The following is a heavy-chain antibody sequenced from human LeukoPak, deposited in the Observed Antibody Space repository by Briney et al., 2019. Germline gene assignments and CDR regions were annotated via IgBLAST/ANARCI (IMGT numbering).Heavy chain of an antibody. D-gene: IGHD6-19*01. CDR2: IWYDGSNK. CDR3: ATGSSGLYYFDY. J-gene: IGHJ4*02. Sequence: GGSLRLSCAASGFTFSSYAISWARQAPGKGLEWVAVIWYDGSNKYYADSVKGRFTISRDNSKNTLYLQMNSLRAEDTAVYYCATGSSGLYYFDYWGQGTLVTVSS. CDR1: GFTFSSYA. V-gene: IGHV3-33*08.